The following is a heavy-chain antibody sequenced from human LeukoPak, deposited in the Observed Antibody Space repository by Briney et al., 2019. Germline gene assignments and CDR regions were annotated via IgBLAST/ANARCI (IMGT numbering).Heavy chain of an antibody. CDR1: GYTFTGYY. D-gene: IGHD2-15*01. CDR2: INPNNGGT. CDR3: ARAALGREVFDY. Sequence: ASVKDSCKASGYTFTGYYMHWVRQAPGQGLEWMGWINPNNGGTNYAQKFQGRVTMTRDTSISTAYMELSRLKSDDTAVYYCARAALGREVFDYWGQGTLVTVSS. V-gene: IGHV1-2*02. J-gene: IGHJ4*02.